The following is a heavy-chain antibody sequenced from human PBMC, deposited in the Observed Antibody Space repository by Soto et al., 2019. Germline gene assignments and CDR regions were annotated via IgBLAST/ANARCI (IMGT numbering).Heavy chain of an antibody. J-gene: IGHJ6*02. V-gene: IGHV4-59*01. CDR3: ARDSTAWFPYYDIDV. CDR2: ISDSGTT. D-gene: IGHD2-2*01. Sequence: WTWIRQSPGKGLEWLASISDSGTTTYNPSLQSRVSISVATSKNQFSLKLNSATAADTAVYYCARDSTAWFPYYDIDVWGQGTTVTVSS.